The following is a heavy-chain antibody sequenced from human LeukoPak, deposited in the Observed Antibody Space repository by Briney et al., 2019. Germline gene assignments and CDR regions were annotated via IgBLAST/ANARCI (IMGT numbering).Heavy chain of an antibody. J-gene: IGHJ6*02. CDR1: GGTFSSYA. Sequence: SVKVSCKASGGTFSSYAISWVRQAPGQGLEWMGGIIPIFGTANYAQKFQGRVTITADESTSTAYMELSSLRSEDTAVYYCARAAGYSSINYYYYGMDVWGQGTTVTVPS. D-gene: IGHD6-13*01. V-gene: IGHV1-69*13. CDR2: IIPIFGTA. CDR3: ARAAGYSSINYYYYGMDV.